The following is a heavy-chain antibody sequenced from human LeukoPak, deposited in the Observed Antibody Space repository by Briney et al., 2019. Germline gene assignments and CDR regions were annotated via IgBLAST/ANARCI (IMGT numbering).Heavy chain of an antibody. D-gene: IGHD4-23*01. V-gene: IGHV4-4*07. CDR3: ARGLPSYGGNSYFDY. J-gene: IGHJ4*02. Sequence: SETLSLTCTVSGGSISSYYWSWIRQPAGKGLEWIGRTYISGSTNYNPSLKSRVTMSVDTPKNQFSLKLSSVTAADTAVYYCARGLPSYGGNSYFDYWGQGTLVTVSS. CDR2: TYISGST. CDR1: GGSISSYY.